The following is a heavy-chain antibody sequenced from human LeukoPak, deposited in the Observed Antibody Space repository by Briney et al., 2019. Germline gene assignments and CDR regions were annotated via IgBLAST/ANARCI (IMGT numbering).Heavy chain of an antibody. D-gene: IGHD3-22*01. V-gene: IGHV1-2*02. Sequence: ASVKVSCKTSGYTFSDYYIHWIRQAPGQGLEWVGWINPNSGDTDYAQKFQGRVTVTRDTSISTAYMELGRLRSDDTAVYYCARGVYYYDSSGYYYAEYYYYMDVWGKGTTVTISS. J-gene: IGHJ6*03. CDR1: GYTFSDYY. CDR2: INPNSGDT. CDR3: ARGVYYYDSSGYYYAEYYYYMDV.